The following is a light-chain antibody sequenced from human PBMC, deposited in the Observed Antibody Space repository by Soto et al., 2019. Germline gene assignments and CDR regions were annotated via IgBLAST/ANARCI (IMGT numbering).Light chain of an antibody. CDR3: SSYTTSYTQV. CDR2: EVS. J-gene: IGLJ2*01. Sequence: QSALTQPASVSGSPGQSITISCTGTSSDVGGYNYVSWYQHHPGKVPKLMIYEVSXRXXXXSNXFSGSKSGNTASLSISGLQAEDETDYYCSSYTTSYTQVFGGGTKLTVL. V-gene: IGLV2-14*01. CDR1: SSDVGGYNY.